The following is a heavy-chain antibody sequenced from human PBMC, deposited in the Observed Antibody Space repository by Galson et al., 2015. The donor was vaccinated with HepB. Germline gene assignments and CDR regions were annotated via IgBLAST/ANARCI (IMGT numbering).Heavy chain of an antibody. CDR1: GSTFTSYG. D-gene: IGHD3-16*01. V-gene: IGHV1-18*04. Sequence: SVTVSCKASGSTFTSYGISWVRQAPGQGLEWMGWISAYNGNTNYAQKLQGRVTMTTDTSTSTAYMELRSLRSDDTAVYYCARRRGDPNWFDPWGQGTLVTVSS. CDR2: ISAYNGNT. J-gene: IGHJ5*02. CDR3: ARRRGDPNWFDP.